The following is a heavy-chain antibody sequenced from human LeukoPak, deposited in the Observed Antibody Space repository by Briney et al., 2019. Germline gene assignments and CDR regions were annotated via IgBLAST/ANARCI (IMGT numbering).Heavy chain of an antibody. V-gene: IGHV3-74*01. CDR1: GLTLSSYW. J-gene: IGHJ4*02. CDR2: INTDGTAT. Sequence: GSLRLSCAASGLTLSSYWMHRVRQAPGKGLVWVSHINTDGTATTYADSVKGRFTISRDNAKNTLYLQMNSLRAEDTAVYYCVRDSNLSFDYWGQGALVTVSS. D-gene: IGHD1-14*01. CDR3: VRDSNLSFDY.